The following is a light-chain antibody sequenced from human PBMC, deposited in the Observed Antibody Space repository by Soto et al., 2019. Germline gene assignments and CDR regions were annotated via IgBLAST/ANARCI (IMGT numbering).Light chain of an antibody. CDR3: QHYDIWPLN. J-gene: IGKJ4*01. CDR1: QSVRSN. CDR2: AAS. V-gene: IGKV3-15*01. Sequence: EIVMTQAPATLSVSLGERATLSCRASQSVRSNLAWHQQKPGQAPRLLIYAASTRATGVPARFSGSGSGTEFTLTISDLQSEDFAVYFCQHYDIWPLNCGGGTTGDIK.